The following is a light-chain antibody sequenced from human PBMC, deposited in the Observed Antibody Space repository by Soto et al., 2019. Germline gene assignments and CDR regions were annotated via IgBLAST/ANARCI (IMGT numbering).Light chain of an antibody. J-gene: IGLJ1*01. CDR2: EGN. CDR1: ISDVGSSNL. Sequence: QSVLTQPASVSGSPGQSITISCAGSISDVGSSNLVSWYQQHPGKVPKLIIYEGNRRPSGVSSRFSGSNSGKTASLTISGLQAEDVADYYCCSYVGARRYVFVIGTKVTVL. V-gene: IGLV2-23*01. CDR3: CSYVGARRYV.